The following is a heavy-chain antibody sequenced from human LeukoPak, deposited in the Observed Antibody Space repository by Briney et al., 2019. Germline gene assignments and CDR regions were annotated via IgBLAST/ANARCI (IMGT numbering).Heavy chain of an antibody. V-gene: IGHV3-53*01. J-gene: IGHJ4*02. CDR1: GFTVSSNY. Sequence: GGSLRLSCAASGFTVSSNYMSWVRQAPGKGLEWVSVIYSGGSTYYADSVKGRFTISRDNSKNTLYLQMNSLRAEDTAVYYCAKEGCSSTSCSFDDYWGQGTLVTVSS. CDR2: IYSGGST. CDR3: AKEGCSSTSCSFDDY. D-gene: IGHD2-2*01.